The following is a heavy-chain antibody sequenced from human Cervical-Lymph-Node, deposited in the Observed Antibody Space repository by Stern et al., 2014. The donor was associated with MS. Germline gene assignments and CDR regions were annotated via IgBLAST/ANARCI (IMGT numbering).Heavy chain of an antibody. CDR1: GFTFSSYG. CDR2: IWYDGSNK. V-gene: IGHV3-33*01. Sequence: QVQLVQSGGGVVQPGRSLRLSCAASGFTFSSYGMHWVRQAPGKGLEWVAVIWYDGSNKYYAASVKGRFTISRDNSKNTLYLQMNSLRAEDTAVYYCARDYGGGHAFDIWGQGTMVTVSS. CDR3: ARDYGGGHAFDI. D-gene: IGHD4-23*01. J-gene: IGHJ3*02.